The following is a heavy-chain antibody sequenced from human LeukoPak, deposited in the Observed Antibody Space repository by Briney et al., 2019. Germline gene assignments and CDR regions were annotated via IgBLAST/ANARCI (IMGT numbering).Heavy chain of an antibody. J-gene: IGHJ4*02. CDR3: VSXXXLAY. Sequence: ASVKVSCKASGYTFTGYYMHWVRQAPGQGLEWMGWINPNSGATNYAQKFQDRVTMTRDTSISTAYMELSSLRFDDTAVYYCVSXXXLAYWGQGTLVTVSS. CDR1: GYTFTGYY. V-gene: IGHV1-2*02. CDR2: INPNSGAT. D-gene: IGHD3-3*02.